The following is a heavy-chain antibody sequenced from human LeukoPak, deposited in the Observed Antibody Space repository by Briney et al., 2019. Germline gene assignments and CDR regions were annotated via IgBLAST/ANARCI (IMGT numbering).Heavy chain of an antibody. CDR1: GFTFSSYA. V-gene: IGHV3-7*01. Sequence: GSLRLSCAASGFTFSSYAMTWVRQAPGKGLEWVANIKQDGSEKDYVDSVKGRFTISRDNTKNSLYLQMNSLRAEDTALYYCARAGGSSWADYWGQGTLVTVSS. CDR3: ARAGGSSWADY. J-gene: IGHJ4*02. D-gene: IGHD6-13*01. CDR2: IKQDGSEK.